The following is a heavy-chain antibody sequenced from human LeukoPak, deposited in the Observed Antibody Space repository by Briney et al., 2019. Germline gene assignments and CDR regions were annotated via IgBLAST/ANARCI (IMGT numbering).Heavy chain of an antibody. J-gene: IGHJ4*02. CDR3: AKEVGMYGTPTLDF. V-gene: IGHV3-23*01. Sequence: GGSLRLSCAASGFTFSSYAMSWVRQAPGKGLEWVSAISGSGGSTYYADSVKGRFTISRDNSKNTLFLQMNSLRAEDTAVYYCAKEVGMYGTPTLDFWGQGTVVTVSS. CDR2: ISGSGGST. CDR1: GFTFSSYA. D-gene: IGHD1-1*01.